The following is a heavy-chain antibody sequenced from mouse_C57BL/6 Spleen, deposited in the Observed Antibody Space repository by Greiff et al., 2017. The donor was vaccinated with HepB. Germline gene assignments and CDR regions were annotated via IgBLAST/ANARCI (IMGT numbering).Heavy chain of an antibody. J-gene: IGHJ3*01. CDR1: GYTFTSYW. V-gene: IGHV1-69*01. Sequence: QVQLQQPGAELVMPGASVKLSCKASGYTFTSYWMHWVKQRPGQGLEWIGEIDPSDSYTNYNQKFKGKSTLTVDKSSSTAYMQLSSLTSEDSAVYYCAPWTTWFADWGQGTLVTVSA. CDR2: IDPSDSYT. CDR3: APWTTWFAD.